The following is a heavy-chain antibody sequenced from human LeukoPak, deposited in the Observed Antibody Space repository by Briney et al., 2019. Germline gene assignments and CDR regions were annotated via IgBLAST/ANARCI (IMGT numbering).Heavy chain of an antibody. CDR1: GFTFSTYS. CDR3: ARDIRSGWFDY. CDR2: ISSGSGTI. V-gene: IGHV3-48*01. Sequence: HPGGSLRLSCAASGFTFSTYSMNWVRQAPGKGLEWISYISSGSGTIYYADSVKGRFTISRDNGRNSLYLQMNSLRAEDTAVYYCARDIRSGWFDYWGQGTLVTVSS. J-gene: IGHJ4*02. D-gene: IGHD6-19*01.